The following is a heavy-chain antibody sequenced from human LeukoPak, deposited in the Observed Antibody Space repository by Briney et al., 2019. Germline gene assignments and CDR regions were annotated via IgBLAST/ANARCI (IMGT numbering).Heavy chain of an antibody. CDR2: ISAYNGNT. Sequence: ASVKVSCKASGYTFTSYGISWVRQAPGQGLEWMGWISAYNGNTNYAQKLQGRVTMATDTSTSTAYMELRSLRSDDTAVYYCARVGEPILTGYYRVTAIDYWGQGTLVTVSS. CDR3: ARVGEPILTGYYRVTAIDY. V-gene: IGHV1-18*01. D-gene: IGHD3-9*01. J-gene: IGHJ4*02. CDR1: GYTFTSYG.